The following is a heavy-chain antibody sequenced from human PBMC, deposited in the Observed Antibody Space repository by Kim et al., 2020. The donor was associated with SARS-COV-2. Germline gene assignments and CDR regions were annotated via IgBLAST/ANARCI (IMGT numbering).Heavy chain of an antibody. CDR2: ISFSNGNT. V-gene: IGHV1-18*04. Sequence: ASVKVSCKTPGYSSANYAIYWVRQAPGQGLEWMGWISFSNGNTNYAQKFQLRVAMTTDTSTSRAYIELKRLRSEDTAVYYCATGTGGWERHFDYWGQGTLVTVSS. D-gene: IGHD1-1*01. CDR1: GYSSANYA. J-gene: IGHJ4*02. CDR3: ATGTGGWERHFDY.